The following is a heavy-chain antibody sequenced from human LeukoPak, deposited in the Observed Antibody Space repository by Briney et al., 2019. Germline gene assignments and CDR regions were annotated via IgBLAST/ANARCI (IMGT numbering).Heavy chain of an antibody. V-gene: IGHV2-5*01. J-gene: IGHJ3*02. Sequence: SGPTLVNPTQTLTLTCTFSGFSFSTGEGAVDWIRQPPGEALEWLSLIFWNDYKRYSPSLSSSVTITNGTATNLVVLTMTNMDLVDTAKYYCAHGSKQIWDDIWGQGTMVTVSS. CDR2: IFWNDYK. CDR3: AHGSKQIWDDI. CDR1: GFSFSTGEGA. D-gene: IGHD1-26*01.